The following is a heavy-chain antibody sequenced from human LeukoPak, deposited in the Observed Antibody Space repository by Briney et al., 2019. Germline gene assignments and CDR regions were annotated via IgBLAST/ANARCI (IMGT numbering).Heavy chain of an antibody. CDR1: GITFSSHA. CDR3: ARQYSRIWPIGDY. D-gene: IGHD6-13*01. Sequence: GGSLRLSCIASGITFSSHAMTWVRQAPGKGLEWVSGITHSGATTYYAESVKGRFTISRDNSKNTMYLQMNSLRAEDTAVCYCARQYSRIWPIGDYWGQGTLVTVSS. J-gene: IGHJ4*02. V-gene: IGHV3-66*04. CDR2: ITHSGATT.